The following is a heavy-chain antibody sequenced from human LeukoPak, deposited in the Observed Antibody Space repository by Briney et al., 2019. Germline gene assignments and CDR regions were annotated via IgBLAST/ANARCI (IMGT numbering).Heavy chain of an antibody. J-gene: IGHJ4*02. CDR2: ISSSGSYI. CDR1: GFTFSSYS. V-gene: IGHV3-21*01. D-gene: IGHD2-15*01. Sequence: GGSLRLSCAASGFTFSSYSMNWVRQPPGKGLEWVSSISSSGSYIYYADSVKSRFSISRDSAKNSLYLQMNSLRAEDTAVYYCARGPQFCSGGSCYGYYFDYWGRGTLVTVSS. CDR3: ARGPQFCSGGSCYGYYFDY.